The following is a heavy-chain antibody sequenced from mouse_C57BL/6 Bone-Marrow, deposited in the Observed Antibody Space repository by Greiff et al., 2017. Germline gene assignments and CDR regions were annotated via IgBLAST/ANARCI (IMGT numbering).Heavy chain of an antibody. Sequence: DVKLVESGGGLVQPGGSLSLSCAASGFTFTDYYMSWVRQPPGKALEWLGFIRNKANGYTTEYSASVKGRFTISRDNSQSLLYLQMNALRAEDSSTYYGASYNSGSSPPFDYWGQGTTLTVSS. CDR2: IRNKANGYTT. J-gene: IGHJ2*01. V-gene: IGHV7-3*01. CDR1: GFTFTDYY. CDR3: ASYNSGSSPPFDY. D-gene: IGHD1-1*01.